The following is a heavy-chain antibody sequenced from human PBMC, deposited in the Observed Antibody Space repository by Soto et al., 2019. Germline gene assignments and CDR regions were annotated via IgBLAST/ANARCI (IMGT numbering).Heavy chain of an antibody. CDR1: GFTFSSYA. J-gene: IGHJ5*02. Sequence: QVQLVESGGGVVQPGRSLRLSCAASGFTFSSYAMHWVRQAPGKGLEWVAVISYDGSNKYYADSVKGRFTISRDNSKNTLYLQTNSLRAEDTAVYYCARDLEVAVAGAWGQGTLLPVSS. CDR2: ISYDGSNK. CDR3: ARDLEVAVAGA. V-gene: IGHV3-30-3*01. D-gene: IGHD6-19*01.